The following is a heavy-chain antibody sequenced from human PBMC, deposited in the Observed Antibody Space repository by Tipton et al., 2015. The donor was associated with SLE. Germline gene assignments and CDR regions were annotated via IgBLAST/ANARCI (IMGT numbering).Heavy chain of an antibody. Sequence: SLRLSCAASGFTFSSYSMNWVRQAPGKGLEWVSSISSSSSYIYYADSVKGRFTISRDNAKNSLYLQMNSLRAEDTAVYYCARYYYDSSGWDYYYYGMDVWGQGTTDTVSS. V-gene: IGHV3-21*01. J-gene: IGHJ6*02. CDR3: ARYYYDSSGWDYYYYGMDV. D-gene: IGHD3-22*01. CDR2: ISSSSSYI. CDR1: GFTFSSYS.